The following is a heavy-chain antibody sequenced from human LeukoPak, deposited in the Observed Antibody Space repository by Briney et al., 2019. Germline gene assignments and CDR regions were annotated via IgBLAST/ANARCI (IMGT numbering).Heavy chain of an antibody. CDR2: ITRDGGST. CDR1: GFTFDDYT. J-gene: IGHJ4*02. D-gene: IGHD3-16*01. Sequence: GGSLRLSCAASGFTFDDYTMHWVRQAPGKGLEWVALITRDGGSTYYADSVKGRFTISRDNSKNTLYLQMNSLRTEDTAVYYCARGDDYFDYWGQGTLVTVSS. V-gene: IGHV3-43*01. CDR3: ARGDDYFDY.